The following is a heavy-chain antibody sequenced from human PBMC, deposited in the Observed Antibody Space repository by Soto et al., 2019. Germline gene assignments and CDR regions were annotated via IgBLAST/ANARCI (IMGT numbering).Heavy chain of an antibody. CDR3: ARVPPYYDYVPTAY. Sequence: QVQLVESGGGLVKPGGSLRLSCAASGFTFSDYYMSWIRQAPGKGLEWVSYISSSGNTTYYADSVKGRFTISRDNAKNSMYLQRNSLRAEDTAVYYCARVPPYYDYVPTAYWGQGTLVTVSS. V-gene: IGHV3-11*01. CDR1: GFTFSDYY. CDR2: ISSSGNTT. J-gene: IGHJ4*02. D-gene: IGHD3-16*01.